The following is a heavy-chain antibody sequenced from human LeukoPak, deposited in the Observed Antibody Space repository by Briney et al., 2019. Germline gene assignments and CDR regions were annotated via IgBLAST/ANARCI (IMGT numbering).Heavy chain of an antibody. D-gene: IGHD2-15*01. V-gene: IGHV1-69*05. CDR3: AREGYCSGGSCNYYYYYMDV. CDR2: IIPIFGTA. Sequence: SVKVSCKASGGTLSSYAISWVRQAPGQGLEWMGGIIPIFGTANYAQKFQGRVTITTDESTSTAYMELSSLRSEDTAVYYCAREGYCSGGSCNYYYYYMDVWGKGTTVTVSS. J-gene: IGHJ6*03. CDR1: GGTLSSYA.